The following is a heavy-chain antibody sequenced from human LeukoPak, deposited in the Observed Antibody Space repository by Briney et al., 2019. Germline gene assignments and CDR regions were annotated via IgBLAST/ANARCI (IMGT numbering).Heavy chain of an antibody. V-gene: IGHV4-31*03. CDR1: GGSISSGGYY. D-gene: IGHD2-15*01. Sequence: TSETLSLTCTVSGGSISSGGYYWSWIRQHPGKGLEWIGYIYYSGSTYYNPSLKSRVTISVDTSKNQFSLKLSSVTAADTAVYYCARDHGDCSGGSCPSWLDPWGQGTLVTVSS. CDR2: IYYSGST. J-gene: IGHJ5*02. CDR3: ARDHGDCSGGSCPSWLDP.